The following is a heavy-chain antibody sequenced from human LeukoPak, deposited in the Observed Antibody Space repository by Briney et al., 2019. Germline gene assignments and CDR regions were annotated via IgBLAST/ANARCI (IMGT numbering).Heavy chain of an antibody. D-gene: IGHD6-25*01. Sequence: QPGGSLRLSCAACGFTFSSYEMNWVRQAPGKGLEWVSYISSSGSTIYYADSVKGRFTISRDNAKNSLYLQMNSLRDEDTAVYYCAKKHTAARPKTNWFEPWGQGTLVSVSS. V-gene: IGHV3-48*03. CDR2: ISSSGSTI. CDR1: GFTFSSYE. CDR3: AKKHTAARPKTNWFEP. J-gene: IGHJ5*02.